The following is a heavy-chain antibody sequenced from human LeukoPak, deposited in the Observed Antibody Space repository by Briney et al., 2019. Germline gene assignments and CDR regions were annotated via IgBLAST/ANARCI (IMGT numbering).Heavy chain of an antibody. J-gene: IGHJ5*02. Sequence: GGSLRLPCAASGFTFSNYWMTWVRQAPGKGLEWVANIKQDGSGAYYVDSVKGRFTISRDNAKTSVYLQMHSLRGEDTAVYYCARWSQLPRRPWFDPWGQGTLVTVSS. CDR1: GFTFSNYW. CDR3: ARWSQLPRRPWFDP. V-gene: IGHV3-7*01. D-gene: IGHD2-2*01. CDR2: IKQDGSGA.